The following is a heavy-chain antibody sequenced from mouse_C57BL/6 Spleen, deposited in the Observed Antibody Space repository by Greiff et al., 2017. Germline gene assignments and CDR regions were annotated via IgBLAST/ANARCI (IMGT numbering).Heavy chain of an antibody. CDR2: IYPGSGNT. CDR1: GYTFTDYY. V-gene: IGHV1-76*01. Sequence: QVQLQQSGAELVRPGASVKLSCKASGYTFTDYYINWVKQRPGQGLEWIARIYPGSGNTYYNEKFKGKATLTAEKSSSTAYMQLSSLTSEDSAVYFCARCRTVVDYYYAMDYWGQGTSVTVSS. CDR3: ARCRTVVDYYYAMDY. D-gene: IGHD1-1*01. J-gene: IGHJ4*01.